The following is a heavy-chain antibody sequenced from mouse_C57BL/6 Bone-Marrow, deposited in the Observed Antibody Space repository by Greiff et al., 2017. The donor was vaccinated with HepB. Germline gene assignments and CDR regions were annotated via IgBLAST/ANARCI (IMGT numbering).Heavy chain of an antibody. Sequence: VKLMESGAELVRPGTSVKMSCKASGYTFTNYWIGWAKQRPGHGLEWIGDIYPGGGYTNYNEKFKGKATLTADKSSSTAYMQFSSLTSEDSAIYYCARGRGDGYYYYAMDYWGQGTSVTVSS. CDR3: ARGRGDGYYYYAMDY. D-gene: IGHD2-3*01. CDR2: IYPGGGYT. V-gene: IGHV1-63*01. J-gene: IGHJ4*01. CDR1: GYTFTNYW.